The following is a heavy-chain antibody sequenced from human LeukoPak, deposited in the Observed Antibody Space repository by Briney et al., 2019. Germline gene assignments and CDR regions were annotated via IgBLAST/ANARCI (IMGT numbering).Heavy chain of an antibody. J-gene: IGHJ3*02. CDR2: IVNSGGST. Sequence: GGSLRLSCAASGFTFTNYAMGWVRQAPGKGLEWVANIVNSGGSTDYADSVKGRFTISRDNSKNTLYLQMNSLRAEDTAVYYCAKGLRITMIVVVNDAFDIWGQGTMVTVSS. D-gene: IGHD3-22*01. CDR3: AKGLRITMIVVVNDAFDI. CDR1: GFTFTNYA. V-gene: IGHV3-23*01.